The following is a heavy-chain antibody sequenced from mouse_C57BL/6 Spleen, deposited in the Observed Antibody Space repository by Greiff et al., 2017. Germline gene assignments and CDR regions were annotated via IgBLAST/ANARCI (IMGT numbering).Heavy chain of an antibody. V-gene: IGHV1-52*01. CDR1: GYTFTSYW. J-gene: IGHJ3*01. CDR3: ARDDYEGAWFAY. D-gene: IGHD2-4*01. Sequence: VQLQQPGAELVRPGSSVQLSCKASGYTFTSYWLHWVKQRPIQGLEWIGNIDPSDSETHYNQKFKDKATLTVDKSSSTAYMQLSSLTSEDSAVYYCARDDYEGAWFAYWGQGTLVTVSA. CDR2: IDPSDSET.